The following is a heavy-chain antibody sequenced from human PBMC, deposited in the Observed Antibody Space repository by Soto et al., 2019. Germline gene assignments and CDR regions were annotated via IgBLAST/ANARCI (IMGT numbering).Heavy chain of an antibody. V-gene: IGHV4-30-4*01. Sequence: SETLSLTCPVSGGSISSGDYYWSWIRQPPGKGLEWIGYIYYSGSTYYNPSLKSRVTISVDTSKNQFSLKLSSVTAADTAVYYCAREILVRGVPRFDPWGQGTLVTVSS. D-gene: IGHD3-10*01. CDR3: AREILVRGVPRFDP. J-gene: IGHJ5*02. CDR1: GGSISSGDYY. CDR2: IYYSGST.